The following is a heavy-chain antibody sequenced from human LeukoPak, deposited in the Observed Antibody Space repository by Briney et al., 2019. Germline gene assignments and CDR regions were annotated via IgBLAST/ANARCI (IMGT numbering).Heavy chain of an antibody. CDR2: IYWNDDK. D-gene: IGHD6-25*01. CDR3: AHSAAITNDY. V-gene: IGHV2-5*01. Sequence: ESGPTLVKPTQTLTLTCTFSGFSRSTSGVGVGWIRQPPGKALEWLALIYWNDDKRYRPSLNSRLTITKDTSKNQVVLTMTNMDPMDTATYYCAHSAAITNDYWGQGTLVTVSS. J-gene: IGHJ4*02. CDR1: GFSRSTSGVG.